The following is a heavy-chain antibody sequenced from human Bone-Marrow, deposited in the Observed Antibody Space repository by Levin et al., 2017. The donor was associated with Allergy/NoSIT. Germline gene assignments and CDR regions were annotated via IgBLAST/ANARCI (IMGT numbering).Heavy chain of an antibody. CDR2: IIPIFGTA. D-gene: IGHD3/OR15-3a*01. CDR1: GGTFSSYA. J-gene: IGHJ6*02. V-gene: IGHV1-69*06. CDR3: AARGLGGGNYYYYYGMDV. Sequence: SVKVSCKASGGTFSSYAISWVRQAPGQGLEWMGGIIPIFGTANYAQKFQGRVTITADKSTSTAYMELSSLRSEDTAVYYCAARGLGGGNYYYYYGMDVWGQGTTVTVSS.